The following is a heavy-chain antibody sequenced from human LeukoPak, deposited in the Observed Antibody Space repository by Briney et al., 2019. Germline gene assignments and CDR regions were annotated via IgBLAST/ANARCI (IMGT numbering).Heavy chain of an antibody. J-gene: IGHJ4*02. CDR3: AKCIGLVLTGYYYYFDY. V-gene: IGHV3-23*01. CDR1: GFTFSSYA. CDR2: ISGSGGST. Sequence: PGGSLRLSCAASGFTFSSYAMSWVRQAPGKGLEWVSAISGSGGSTYYADSVKGRFTISRDNSKNTLYLQMNSLRAEDTAVYYCAKCIGLVLTGYYYYFDYWGQGTLVTVSS. D-gene: IGHD3-9*01.